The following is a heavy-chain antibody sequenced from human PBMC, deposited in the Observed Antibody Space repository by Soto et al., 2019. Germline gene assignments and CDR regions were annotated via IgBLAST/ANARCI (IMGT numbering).Heavy chain of an antibody. V-gene: IGHV1-69*06. Sequence: QVQLVQSGAEVKKPGSSVKVSCKASGGTFSSYAISWVRQAPGQGLEWMGGIIPNFGTANYAQKFQGRVTINADKSTSTAYMELSSLRSEDTAVYYCARDLRDSSGYSYRAHGMDVWGQGTTVTVSS. CDR3: ARDLRDSSGYSYRAHGMDV. J-gene: IGHJ6*02. D-gene: IGHD3-22*01. CDR1: GGTFSSYA. CDR2: IIPNFGTA.